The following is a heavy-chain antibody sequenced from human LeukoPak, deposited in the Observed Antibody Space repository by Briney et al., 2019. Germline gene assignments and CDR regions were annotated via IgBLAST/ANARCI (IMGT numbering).Heavy chain of an antibody. Sequence: GASVKVSCKASGYTFTSYYIYWVRQAPGQGLEWMGIINPSGGSTSYAQKFQGRVTMTEDTSTDTAYMELSSLRSEDTAVYYCATDRLCSGGSCYDYWGQGTLVTVSS. CDR1: GYTFTSYY. D-gene: IGHD2-15*01. CDR2: INPSGGST. CDR3: ATDRLCSGGSCYDY. J-gene: IGHJ4*02. V-gene: IGHV1-46*01.